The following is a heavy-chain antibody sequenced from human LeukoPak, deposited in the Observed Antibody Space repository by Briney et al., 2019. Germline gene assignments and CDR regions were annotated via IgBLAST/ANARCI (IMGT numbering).Heavy chain of an antibody. CDR2: VYHSGST. Sequence: SETLSLTCAVSDYSIRIGNYWGWIRQPPGKGLEWIGSVYHSGSTHYRPSLKSRVTISVDTSKNQFSLKLSSVTAADTAVYYCARNDSSGYFDYWGQGTLVTVSS. D-gene: IGHD3-22*01. CDR3: ARNDSSGYFDY. J-gene: IGHJ4*02. CDR1: DYSIRIGNY. V-gene: IGHV4-38-2*01.